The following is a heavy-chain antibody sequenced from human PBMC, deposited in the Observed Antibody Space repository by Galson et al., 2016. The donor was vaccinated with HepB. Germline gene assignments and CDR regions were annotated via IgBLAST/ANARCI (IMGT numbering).Heavy chain of an antibody. V-gene: IGHV1-69*13. J-gene: IGHJ6*02. CDR2: IIPIFGTA. Sequence: SVKVSCKASEGTFSSYAISWVRQAPGQGLEWMGGIIPIFGTANYAQKFQGRVTITADESTSTAYMELSSLRSEDTAVYYCARGAAAGMGYYYYYGMDVWGQGTTVTVSS. D-gene: IGHD6-13*01. CDR3: ARGAAAGMGYYYYYGMDV. CDR1: EGTFSSYA.